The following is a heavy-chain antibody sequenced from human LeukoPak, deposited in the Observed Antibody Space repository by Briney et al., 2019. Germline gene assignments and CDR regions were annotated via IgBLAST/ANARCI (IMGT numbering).Heavy chain of an antibody. D-gene: IGHD3-22*01. J-gene: IGHJ6*02. CDR1: GFTFSSYG. Sequence: GRSLRLSCAASGFTFSSYGMHWDRQAPGKGLEWVAVISYDGSNKYYADSVKGRFTISRDNSKDTLYLQMNSLRAEDTAVYYCAKGDYDSSGYPHYYGMDVWGQGTTVTVSS. CDR3: AKGDYDSSGYPHYYGMDV. CDR2: ISYDGSNK. V-gene: IGHV3-30*18.